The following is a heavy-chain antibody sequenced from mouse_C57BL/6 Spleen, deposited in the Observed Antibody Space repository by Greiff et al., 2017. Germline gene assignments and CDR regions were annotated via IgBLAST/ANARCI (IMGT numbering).Heavy chain of an antibody. CDR2: ISSGGDYI. J-gene: IGHJ1*03. CDR1: GFTFSSYA. CDR3: TRHGSSPDYWYFDV. V-gene: IGHV5-9-1*02. D-gene: IGHD1-1*01. Sequence: EVKLEESGEGLVKPGGSLKLSCAASGFTFSSYAMSWVRQTPEKRLEWVAYISSGGDYIYYADTVKGRFTISRANARNTLYLQMSSLKSEDTAMYYCTRHGSSPDYWYFDVWGTGTTVTVSS.